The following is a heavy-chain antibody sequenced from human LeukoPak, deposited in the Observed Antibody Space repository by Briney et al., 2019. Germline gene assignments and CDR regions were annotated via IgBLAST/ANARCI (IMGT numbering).Heavy chain of an antibody. CDR3: ARDSGYSNYGNMDV. V-gene: IGHV3-48*01. J-gene: IGHJ6*03. CDR1: GFTFSRHS. D-gene: IGHD4-11*01. Sequence: GGSLRLSCAASGFTFSRHSMNWVRQAPGRGLQWISYISSSSSAIYYADSVKGRFTISRDNAKNSLYLQMNSLRAEDTAVYYCARDSGYSNYGNMDVWGKGTTVTVSS. CDR2: ISSSSSAI.